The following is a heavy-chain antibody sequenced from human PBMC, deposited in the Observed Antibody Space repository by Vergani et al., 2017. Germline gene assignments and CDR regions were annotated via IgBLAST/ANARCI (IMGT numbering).Heavy chain of an antibody. CDR3: AREGMSGWVPLDY. V-gene: IGHV4-4*03. Sequence: QVQLQESGPGLVKPQGTLSLTCAVCGDSISNSHWWTWVRQPPGKGLEWIGEIYHSGSTKYNPSLKSRVTISLDKSKNEFSLKLNSVTAADTAVYYCAREGMSGWVPLDYWGQGTLVTVSS. CDR2: IYHSGST. CDR1: GDSISNSHW. D-gene: IGHD6-19*01. J-gene: IGHJ4*02.